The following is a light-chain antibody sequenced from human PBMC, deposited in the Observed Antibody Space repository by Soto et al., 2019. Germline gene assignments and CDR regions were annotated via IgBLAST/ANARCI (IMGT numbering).Light chain of an antibody. Sequence: EIVLTQSPVTLPMSPGERATLSCRASQSISRSLAWYQQKPGQAPRLLIYGSSTRASGTPARFSGSGSGTEFTLTISSLQSDDFAVYFCQQSNDWAPGLTFGGGTKVEI. CDR1: QSISRS. CDR2: GSS. CDR3: QQSNDWAPGLT. V-gene: IGKV3-15*01. J-gene: IGKJ4*01.